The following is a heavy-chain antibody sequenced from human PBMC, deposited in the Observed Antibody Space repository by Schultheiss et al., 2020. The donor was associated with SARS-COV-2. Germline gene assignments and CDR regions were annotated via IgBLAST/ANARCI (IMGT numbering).Heavy chain of an antibody. Sequence: GESLKISCAASGFTFSSYAMSWVRQAPGKGLEWVSSISSSSSYIYYADSVKGRFTISRDNAKSSLYLQMNSLRAEDTAVYYCARALGGGTYSSSWYGLPDYWGQGTLVTVSS. CDR1: GFTFSSYA. J-gene: IGHJ4*02. CDR2: ISSSSSYI. CDR3: ARALGGGTYSSSWYGLPDY. V-gene: IGHV3-21*01. D-gene: IGHD6-13*01.